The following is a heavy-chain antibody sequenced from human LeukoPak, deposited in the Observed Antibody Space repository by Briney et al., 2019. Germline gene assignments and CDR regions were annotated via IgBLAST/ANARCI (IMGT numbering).Heavy chain of an antibody. Sequence: PSETLSLTCTVSGGSLSSYYWSWIRQSPGKGLEWIGYIYYSGSTNYNPSLKSRVTISVDTSKNQFSLKLSSVTAADTAVYYCARDSSGWYRWFDPWGQGTLVTVSS. J-gene: IGHJ5*02. D-gene: IGHD6-19*01. CDR1: GGSLSSYY. CDR2: IYYSGST. CDR3: ARDSSGWYRWFDP. V-gene: IGHV4-59*01.